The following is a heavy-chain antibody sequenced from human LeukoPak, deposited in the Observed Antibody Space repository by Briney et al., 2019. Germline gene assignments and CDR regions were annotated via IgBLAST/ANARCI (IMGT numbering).Heavy chain of an antibody. Sequence: GASVKGSCKASVYTFISSDINWVRQATGQGLEWMGWINPNSGNRGYAQKFQGRVTLTRDTSTNTAYMELTSLRSEDTAVYYCARGPGYYDSRGYSYYFDYWGQGTLVTVSS. V-gene: IGHV1-8*01. CDR3: ARGPGYYDSRGYSYYFDY. CDR2: INPNSGNR. D-gene: IGHD3-22*01. J-gene: IGHJ4*02. CDR1: VYTFISSD.